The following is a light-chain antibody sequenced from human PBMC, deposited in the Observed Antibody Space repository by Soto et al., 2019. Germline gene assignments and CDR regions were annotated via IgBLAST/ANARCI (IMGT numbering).Light chain of an antibody. CDR2: EVS. CDR3: QSYDSTLSARYV. CDR1: SSDVGYHNY. V-gene: IGLV2-14*01. Sequence: QSVLTQPASVSGSPGQSITISCTGTSSDVGYHNYVSWYQQHPGNAPKLIIYEVSNRPSGVSNRFSGSKSGNTASLTISGLQAEDEAEYYCQSYDSTLSARYVFGTGTKVTVL. J-gene: IGLJ1*01.